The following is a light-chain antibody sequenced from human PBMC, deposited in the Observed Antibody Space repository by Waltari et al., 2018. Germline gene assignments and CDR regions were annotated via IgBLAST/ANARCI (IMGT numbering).Light chain of an antibody. CDR2: GKN. Sequence: SSELTQDPAVSVALGQTVTITCQGASLRTSSASWYQQKSGQAPILVLFGKNKRPSGIPDRFSGYNSETTTSLTITGAQAEDEADYYCSSRDSSASHVLFAEGTKLTVL. V-gene: IGLV3-19*01. J-gene: IGLJ2*01. CDR3: SSRDSSASHVL. CDR1: SLRTSS.